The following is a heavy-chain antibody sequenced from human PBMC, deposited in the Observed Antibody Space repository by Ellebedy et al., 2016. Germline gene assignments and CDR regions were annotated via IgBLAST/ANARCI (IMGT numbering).Heavy chain of an antibody. CDR1: GYTFTSYG. CDR3: AVSRWADFMVRGP. Sequence: ASVKVSXXASGYTFTSYGISWVRQAPGQGLEWMGWISAYNGNTNYAQKLQGRVTMTTDTSTSTAYMELSSLRSEDTAVYYCAVSRWADFMVRGPWGQGTLVTVSS. V-gene: IGHV1-18*01. CDR2: ISAYNGNT. D-gene: IGHD3-10*01. J-gene: IGHJ4*02.